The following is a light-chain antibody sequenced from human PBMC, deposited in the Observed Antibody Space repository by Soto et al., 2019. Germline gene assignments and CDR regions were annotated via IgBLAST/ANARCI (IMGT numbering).Light chain of an antibody. V-gene: IGKV3-20*01. CDR2: GAS. Sequence: EIVLTQSPGTPSLSPGERATLSCRAIQSVSSRLAWYQQKPGQAPRLLISGASSRATGIPDRFSGSGSATDFTLTISRLEPEDFALYYCQQYGSSPISFGQGTRLEIK. CDR3: QQYGSSPIS. J-gene: IGKJ5*01. CDR1: QSVSSR.